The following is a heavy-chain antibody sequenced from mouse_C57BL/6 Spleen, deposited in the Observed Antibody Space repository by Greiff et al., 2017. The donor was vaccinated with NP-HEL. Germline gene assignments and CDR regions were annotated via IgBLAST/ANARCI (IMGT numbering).Heavy chain of an antibody. CDR2: IDPENGDT. CDR3: TRKDYYGSSYVYAMDY. J-gene: IGHJ4*01. V-gene: IGHV14-4*01. Sequence: VQLKESGAELVRPGASVKLSCTASGFNIKDDYMHWVKQRPEQGLEWIGWIDPENGDTEYASKFQGKATITADTSSNTAYLQLSSLTSEDTAVYYCTRKDYYGSSYVYAMDYWGQGTSVTVSS. CDR1: GFNIKDDY. D-gene: IGHD1-1*01.